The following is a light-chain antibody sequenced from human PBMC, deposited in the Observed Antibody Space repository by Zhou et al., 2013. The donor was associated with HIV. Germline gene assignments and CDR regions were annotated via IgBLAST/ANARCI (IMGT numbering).Light chain of an antibody. Sequence: DIQMTQSPSILSASVGDRVTITCRASQSIRGWLAWYQQKPGKAPKLLIYAASTLQSGVQSRFSGSGSGTDFTLTISCLQSEDFATYYCQHYYSYPFTFGPGTKVDIK. CDR1: QSIRGW. CDR3: QHYYSYPFT. V-gene: IGKV1-5*01. CDR2: AAS. J-gene: IGKJ3*01.